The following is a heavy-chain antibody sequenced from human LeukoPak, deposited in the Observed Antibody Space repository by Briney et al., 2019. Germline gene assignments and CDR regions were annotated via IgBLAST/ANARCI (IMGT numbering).Heavy chain of an antibody. Sequence: SETLSLTYTVSGGSITSYYWSWIRQPPGKGLEWIGYIYYSGSTNYNPSLKSRVTISVDTSKNQFSLKLSSVTAADTAVYYCARQTDIVVVPAAIGGWFDPWGQGTLVTVSS. CDR3: ARQTDIVVVPAAIGGWFDP. V-gene: IGHV4-59*08. CDR2: IYYSGST. CDR1: GGSITSYY. J-gene: IGHJ5*02. D-gene: IGHD2-2*01.